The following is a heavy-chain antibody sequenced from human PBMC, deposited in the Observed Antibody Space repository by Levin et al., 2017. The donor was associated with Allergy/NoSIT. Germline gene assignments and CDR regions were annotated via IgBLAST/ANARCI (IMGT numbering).Heavy chain of an antibody. V-gene: IGHV3-49*03. D-gene: IGHD4-17*01. CDR3: TRDYYYYGDYVGDDY. CDR2: IRSKAYGGTT. CDR1: GFTFGDYA. J-gene: IGHJ4*02. Sequence: GESLKISCTASGFTFGDYAMSWFRQAPGKGLEWVGFIRSKAYGGTTEYAASVKGRFTISRDDSKSIAYLQMNSLKTEDTAVYYCTRDYYYYGDYVGDDYWGQGTLVTVSS.